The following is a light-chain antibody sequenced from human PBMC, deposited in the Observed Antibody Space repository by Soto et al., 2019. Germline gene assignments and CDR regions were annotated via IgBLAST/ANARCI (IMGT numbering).Light chain of an antibody. Sequence: EIVLTQSPGTLSLSPGERATLSCRASQSVSSNYLSWFQQKPGQAPRLLIYGASSGATGIPDRFSGSGSGTDFTLTISRLEPEDFAVYYCQQYGSSPLTFGPGTKVDTK. CDR2: GAS. V-gene: IGKV3-20*01. CDR3: QQYGSSPLT. CDR1: QSVSSNY. J-gene: IGKJ3*01.